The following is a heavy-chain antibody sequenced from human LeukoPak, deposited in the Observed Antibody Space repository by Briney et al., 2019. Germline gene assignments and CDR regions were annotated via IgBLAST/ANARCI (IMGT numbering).Heavy chain of an antibody. CDR1: GYTFTTYG. Sequence: ASVKVSCKASGYTFTTYGISGVRQAPGQGLEWLGRISVYNGNTNYEQKLQGRVTMTTNTSTSTDYMELRSLRSDDTAVYYCARMILLLGDVLTVPPRGFDYWGQGTLVTVSS. D-gene: IGHD3-9*01. J-gene: IGHJ4*02. CDR3: ARMILLLGDVLTVPPRGFDY. V-gene: IGHV1-18*01. CDR2: ISVYNGNT.